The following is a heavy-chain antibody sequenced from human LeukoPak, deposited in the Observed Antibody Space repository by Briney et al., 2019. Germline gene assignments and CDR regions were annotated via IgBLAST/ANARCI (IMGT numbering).Heavy chain of an antibody. CDR2: INPDSGVT. J-gene: IGHJ4*02. CDR3: ARDPSGDSSGYPFDY. V-gene: IGHV1-2*02. Sequence: ASVKVSCKAFGYTFTGYYIQWVRQAPGQGLEWMGWINPDSGVTNYAQKFQGRVTLTRDTSISTAYMELSRLRSDDTAVYYCARDPSGDSSGYPFDYWSQGTLVTVSS. CDR1: GYTFTGYY. D-gene: IGHD3-22*01.